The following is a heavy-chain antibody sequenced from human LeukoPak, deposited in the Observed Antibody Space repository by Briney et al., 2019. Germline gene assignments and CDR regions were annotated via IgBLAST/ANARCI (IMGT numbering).Heavy chain of an antibody. D-gene: IGHD6-19*01. CDR2: ISSSSSYI. V-gene: IGHV3-21*01. J-gene: IGHJ4*02. Sequence: GSLRLSCAASGFAFSSYSMNWVRQAPGKGLEWVSSISSSSSYIYYADSVKGRFTISRDNAKNSLYLQMNSLRAEDTAVYYCAREVAVASCDYWGQGTLVTVSS. CDR1: GFAFSSYS. CDR3: AREVAVASCDY.